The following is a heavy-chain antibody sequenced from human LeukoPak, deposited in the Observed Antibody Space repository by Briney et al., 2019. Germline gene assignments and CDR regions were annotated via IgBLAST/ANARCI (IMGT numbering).Heavy chain of an antibody. J-gene: IGHJ6*02. CDR2: FDPEDGET. V-gene: IGHV1-24*01. CDR3: VTRYYDSSGYYPYYYGMDV. CDR1: GYIFTGYY. D-gene: IGHD3-22*01. Sequence: ASVKVSCKASGYIFTGYYMHWVRQAPGKGLEWMGGFDPEDGETIYAQKFQGRVTMTEDTSTDTAYMELSSLRSEDTAVYYCVTRYYDSSGYYPYYYGMDVWGQGTTVTVSS.